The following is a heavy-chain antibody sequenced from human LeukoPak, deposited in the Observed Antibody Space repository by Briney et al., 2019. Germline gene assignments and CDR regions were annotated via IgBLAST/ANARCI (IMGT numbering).Heavy chain of an antibody. V-gene: IGHV4-59*01. J-gene: IGHJ6*02. CDR2: IYYSGST. CDR1: GGSISSYY. Sequence: PSETLSLTCTVSGGSISSYYWSWIRQPPGKGLEWIGYIYYSGSTNYNPSLKSRVTISVDTSKNQFSLKLSSVTAADTAVYYCARGEIVVVTASYYYYYGMDVWGQGNPGHRLL. CDR3: ARGEIVVVTASYYYYYGMDV. D-gene: IGHD2-21*02.